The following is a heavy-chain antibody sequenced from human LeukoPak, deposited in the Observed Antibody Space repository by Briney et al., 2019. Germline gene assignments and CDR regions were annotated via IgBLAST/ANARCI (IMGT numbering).Heavy chain of an antibody. Sequence: SVKVSCKASVGTFSSYAISWVRQAPGQGLEWMGGVIPIFCTANYAQKLQGRVTITTDESTSTAYMELSSLRSEDTAVYYCARERGWTTVTTYYFDYWGQGTLVTVSS. CDR2: VIPIFCTA. D-gene: IGHD4-17*01. CDR1: VGTFSSYA. CDR3: ARERGWTTVTTYYFDY. V-gene: IGHV1-69*05. J-gene: IGHJ4*02.